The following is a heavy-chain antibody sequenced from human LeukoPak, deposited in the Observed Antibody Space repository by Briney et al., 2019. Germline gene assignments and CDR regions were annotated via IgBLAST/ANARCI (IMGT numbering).Heavy chain of an antibody. Sequence: SETLSLTCTVSGGSISSYYWSWIRQPAGKGLEWIGRIYTSGSTNYNPSLKSRVTMSVDTSKNQFSLKLSSVTAADTAGYYCARETPYYYDSSGYWPFYYYYYMDVWGKGTTVTVSS. CDR1: GGSISSYY. CDR2: IYTSGST. CDR3: ARETPYYYDSSGYWPFYYYYYMDV. J-gene: IGHJ6*03. D-gene: IGHD3-22*01. V-gene: IGHV4-4*07.